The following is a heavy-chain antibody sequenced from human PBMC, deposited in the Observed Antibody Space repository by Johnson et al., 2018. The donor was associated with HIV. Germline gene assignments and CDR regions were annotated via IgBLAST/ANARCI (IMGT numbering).Heavy chain of an antibody. J-gene: IGHJ3*02. V-gene: IGHV3-30-3*01. CDR1: GFTFSSYG. D-gene: IGHD4-17*01. CDR3: ARDYGDYAQDAFDI. Sequence: QVQLVESGGDVVQPGRSLRLSCAASGFTFSSYGIHWVRQAPGKGLEWVAVISYDGSNKYYADSVKGRFTISRDNSKNTLYPQMNSLRAEDTAVYYCARDYGDYAQDAFDIGGHGTVVTVSS. CDR2: ISYDGSNK.